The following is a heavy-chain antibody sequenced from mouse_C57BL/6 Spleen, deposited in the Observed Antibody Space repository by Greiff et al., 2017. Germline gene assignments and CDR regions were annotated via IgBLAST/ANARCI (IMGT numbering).Heavy chain of an antibody. CDR2: IDPENGDT. J-gene: IGHJ2*01. D-gene: IGHD1-1*01. CDR1: GFNIKDDY. CDR3: TTETTGVDYFDY. Sequence: VQLQQSGAELVRPGASVKLSCTASGFNIKDDYMHWVKQRPEQGLEWIGWIDPENGDTEYASKFQGKATITADTSSNTAYLQLSSLTSEDTAVYYCTTETTGVDYFDYWGQGTTLTVSS. V-gene: IGHV14-4*01.